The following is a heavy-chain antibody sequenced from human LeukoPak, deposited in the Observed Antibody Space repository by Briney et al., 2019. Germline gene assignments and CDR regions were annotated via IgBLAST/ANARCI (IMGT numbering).Heavy chain of an antibody. CDR2: IYHSGST. CDR3: ARDPGYYYYMDV. CDR1: GYSISSGYY. J-gene: IGHJ6*03. Sequence: KPSETLSLTCTVSGYSISSGYYWGWIRQPPGKGLEWIGSIYHSGSTYYNPSLKSRVTMSVDTSKNQFSLKLSSVTAADTAVYYCARDPGYYYYMDVWGKGTTVTISS. D-gene: IGHD3-10*01. V-gene: IGHV4-38-2*02.